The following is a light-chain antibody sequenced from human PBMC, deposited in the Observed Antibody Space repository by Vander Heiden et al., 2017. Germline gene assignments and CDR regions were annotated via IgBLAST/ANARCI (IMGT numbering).Light chain of an antibody. V-gene: IGKV3-11*01. CDR1: QNINHF. J-gene: IGKJ4*01. Sequence: EIVLTHAPATLPLSALVSATLPCRASQNINHFLAWYQQTPGETPRLLFYAASKRATGIPARFSGSGSGTDFTLTISSLEPEDCAVYYCQQVDTWPLTFGGGTKVEIK. CDR2: AAS. CDR3: QQVDTWPLT.